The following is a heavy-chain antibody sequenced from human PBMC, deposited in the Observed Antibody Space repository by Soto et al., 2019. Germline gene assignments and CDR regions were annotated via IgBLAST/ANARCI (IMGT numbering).Heavy chain of an antibody. CDR1: GFTFSSYW. Sequence: GGSLRLSCAASGFTFSSYWMSWVRQAPGKGLEWVANIKQDGSEKYYVDSVKGRFTISRDNAKNSLYLQMNSLRAEDTAVYYCASQYLYYDYIWGSYRAAEYFQHWGQGTLVTVSS. D-gene: IGHD3-16*02. CDR2: IKQDGSEK. V-gene: IGHV3-7*01. J-gene: IGHJ1*01. CDR3: ASQYLYYDYIWGSYRAAEYFQH.